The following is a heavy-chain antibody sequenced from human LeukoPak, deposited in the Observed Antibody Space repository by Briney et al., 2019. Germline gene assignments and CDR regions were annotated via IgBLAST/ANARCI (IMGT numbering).Heavy chain of an antibody. J-gene: IGHJ4*02. CDR2: INPNSGGT. CDR1: GYTFTGYY. CDR3: ARDRSAYYYDSSGYLIDY. Sequence: ASVKVSCKASGYTFTGYYMHWVRQAPGQGLEWMGWINPNSGGTNYAQKFQGRVTMTRDTSISTAYMELSRLRSDDTAVYYCARDRSAYYYDSSGYLIDYWGQGTLVTASS. V-gene: IGHV1-2*02. D-gene: IGHD3-22*01.